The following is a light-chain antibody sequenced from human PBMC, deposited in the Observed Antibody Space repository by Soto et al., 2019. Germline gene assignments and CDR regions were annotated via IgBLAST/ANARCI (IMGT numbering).Light chain of an antibody. J-gene: IGLJ1*01. CDR2: EVN. V-gene: IGLV2-23*02. CDR3: CSSGGSPTDV. CDR1: SSDVGGYNF. Sequence: QSALTQPPSASGSPGQSVTISCTGTSSDVGGYNFVSWYQHFPGKAPKLIIYEVNKRPSGVSNRFSGSKSGNTASLTISGLKVEDEADYYCCSSGGSPTDVFGTGTKLTVL.